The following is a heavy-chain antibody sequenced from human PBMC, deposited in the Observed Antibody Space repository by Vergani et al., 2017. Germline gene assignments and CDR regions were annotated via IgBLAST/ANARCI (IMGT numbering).Heavy chain of an antibody. J-gene: IGHJ4*02. V-gene: IGHV4-31*03. D-gene: IGHD3-22*01. Sequence: QVQLQESGPGLVKPSQTLSLTCSVSGDSISSGVYYWNWIRQHPGKGLEWIGYIYSTGSTPHNPSLRRRINMSVDTSKNQFSLKLNSVTAADTAMYYCARMGGYDEGDACRIGYFDSWGPGILVTVSS. CDR1: GDSISSGVYY. CDR3: ARMGGYDEGDACRIGYFDS. CDR2: IYSTGST.